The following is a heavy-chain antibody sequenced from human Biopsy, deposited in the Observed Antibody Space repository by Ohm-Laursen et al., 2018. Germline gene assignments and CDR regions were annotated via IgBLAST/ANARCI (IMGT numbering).Heavy chain of an antibody. Sequence: SSVKVSCKVPGGTFSNYGVNWVRQAPGQGLEWLGGNIPILGTGNYAQKFQDRVTVAADTSTSTATMELRSLRSDDTAVYYCATKLTGYFHHWGQGTLVAVSS. V-gene: IGHV1-69*06. D-gene: IGHD3-9*01. CDR2: NIPILGTG. CDR1: GGTFSNYG. CDR3: ATKLTGYFHH. J-gene: IGHJ1*01.